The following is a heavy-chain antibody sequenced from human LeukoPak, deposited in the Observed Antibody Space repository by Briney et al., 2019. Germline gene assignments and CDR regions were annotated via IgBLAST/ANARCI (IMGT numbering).Heavy chain of an antibody. D-gene: IGHD6-19*01. CDR3: VSGWYYYYYGMDV. CDR1: GYTFTGYY. J-gene: IGHJ6*02. CDR2: INPNSGGT. V-gene: IGHV1-2*02. Sequence: ASVKVSCKASGYTFTGYYMHWVRQAPGQGLEWVGWINPNSGGTNYAQKFQGRVTMTRDTSISTAYMELSRLRSEDTAVYYCVSGWYYYYYGMDVWGQGTTVTVSS.